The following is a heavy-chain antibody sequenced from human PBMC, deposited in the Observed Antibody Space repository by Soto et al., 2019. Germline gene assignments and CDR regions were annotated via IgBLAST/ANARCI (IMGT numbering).Heavy chain of an antibody. J-gene: IGHJ4*02. D-gene: IGHD6-19*01. CDR2: VTHSGTA. CDR3: ARIHWAQSSLDY. Sequence: SETLSLTCAVSGGSINSGAFSLSWIRQPPGKGLEWIGYVTHSGTAYSIPSLNGRLTLSVDSSQTQFSLKLTSVTAADSAFYYCARIHWAQSSLDYWGRGILVTVSS. V-gene: IGHV4-30-2*01. CDR1: GGSINSGAFS.